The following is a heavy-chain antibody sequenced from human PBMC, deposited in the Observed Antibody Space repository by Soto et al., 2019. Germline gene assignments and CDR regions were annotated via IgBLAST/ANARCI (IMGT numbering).Heavy chain of an antibody. J-gene: IGHJ6*03. CDR1: GGSFSGYY. Sequence: SETLALTCAVYGGSFSGYYWSWIRQPPGKGLEWIGEINHSGSTNYNPSLKSRVTISVDTSKNQFSLKLSSVTAADTAVYYCARGPNLRRNYQYYYYYYYMDVWGKGTTVTVSS. D-gene: IGHD4-4*01. CDR2: INHSGST. V-gene: IGHV4-34*01. CDR3: ARGPNLRRNYQYYYYYYYMDV.